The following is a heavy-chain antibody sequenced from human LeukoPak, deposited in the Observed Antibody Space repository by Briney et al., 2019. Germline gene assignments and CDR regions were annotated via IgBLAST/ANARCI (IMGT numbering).Heavy chain of an antibody. CDR1: GFTFDDYA. CDR2: ISWNSGSI. D-gene: IGHD1-14*01. V-gene: IGHV3-9*01. CDR3: ARERYGYFDY. Sequence: GGSLRLSCAASGFTFDDYAMHWVRQAPGKGLEWVSGISWNSGSIGYADSVKGRFTISRDNAKNSLYLQMNSLRAEDTAVYYCARERYGYFDYWGQGTLVTVSS. J-gene: IGHJ4*02.